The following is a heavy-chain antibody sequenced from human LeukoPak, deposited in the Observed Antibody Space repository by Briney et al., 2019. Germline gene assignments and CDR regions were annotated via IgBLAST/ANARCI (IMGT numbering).Heavy chain of an antibody. V-gene: IGHV3-30*18. Sequence: GRSLRLSCAASGFTFSSYGMHWVRQAPGKGLEWVAVISYDGSNKYYADSVKGRFTISRDNSKNTLYLQMNSLRAEDTAVYYWAKAAILTRTYYFDYWGQGTLVTVSS. CDR3: AKAAILTRTYYFDY. CDR2: ISYDGSNK. D-gene: IGHD3-9*01. J-gene: IGHJ4*02. CDR1: GFTFSSYG.